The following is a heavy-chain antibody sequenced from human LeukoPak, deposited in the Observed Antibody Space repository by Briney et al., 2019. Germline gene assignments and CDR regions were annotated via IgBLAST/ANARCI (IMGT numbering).Heavy chain of an antibody. Sequence: PSQTLSLTCTVSGGSISSSSYYWVWIRQPAGKGLEWIGRISASGNTNYNPSLKSRVTMSVDTSKNLFALKLSSVTAADTAVYYCARQGVATAIDYWGQGTLVTVSS. CDR1: GGSISSSSYY. CDR2: ISASGNT. J-gene: IGHJ4*02. V-gene: IGHV4-61*02. D-gene: IGHD2-21*02. CDR3: ARQGVATAIDY.